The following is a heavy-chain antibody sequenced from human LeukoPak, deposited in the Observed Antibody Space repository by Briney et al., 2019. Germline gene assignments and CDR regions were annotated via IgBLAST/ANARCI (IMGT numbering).Heavy chain of an antibody. J-gene: IGHJ5*02. CDR2: ISDSGGDT. CDR1: GFTFNNYA. V-gene: IGHV3-23*01. CDR3: AKVWGITIFGVVHSNWFDP. Sequence: PGGSLRLSCAASGFTFNNYAMSWVRQAPGKGLEWVSGISDSGGDTYYTDSVKGRFTTSRDNSKNTLYLQMNSLRAEDTAVYYCAKVWGITIFGVVHSNWFDPWGQGTLVTVSS. D-gene: IGHD3-3*01.